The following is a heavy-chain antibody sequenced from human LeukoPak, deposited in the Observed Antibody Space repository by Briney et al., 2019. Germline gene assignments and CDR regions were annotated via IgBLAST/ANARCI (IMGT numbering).Heavy chain of an antibody. V-gene: IGHV3-23*01. Sequence: GGSPRLSCAASGFTFSSYAMSWVRQAPGKGLEWVSAISGSGGSTYYADSVKGRFTISRDNSKNTLYLQMNSLRAEDTAVYYCANAFDILTGNENDYWGQGTLVTVSS. CDR3: ANAFDILTGNENDY. D-gene: IGHD3-9*01. J-gene: IGHJ4*02. CDR1: GFTFSSYA. CDR2: ISGSGGST.